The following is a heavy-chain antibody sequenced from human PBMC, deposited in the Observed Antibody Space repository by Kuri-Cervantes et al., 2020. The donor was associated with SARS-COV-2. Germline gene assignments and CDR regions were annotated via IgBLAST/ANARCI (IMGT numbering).Heavy chain of an antibody. CDR3: AKDLEELELPATTP. D-gene: IGHD1-7*01. CDR1: GFTFSSYG. Sequence: LSLTCAASGFTFSSYGMHWVRQAPGKGLEWVAVISYDGSNKYYADSVKGRSTISRDNSKNTLYLQMNSLRAEDTAVYYCAKDLEELELPATTPWGQGTLVTVSS. CDR2: ISYDGSNK. J-gene: IGHJ4*02. V-gene: IGHV3-30*18.